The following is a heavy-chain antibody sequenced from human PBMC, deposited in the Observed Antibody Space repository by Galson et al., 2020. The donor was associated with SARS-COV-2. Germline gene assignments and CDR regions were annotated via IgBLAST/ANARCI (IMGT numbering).Heavy chain of an antibody. CDR3: ARDLRLGELPDDY. J-gene: IGHJ4*02. Sequence: QLGESLKISCAASGFTFSSYGMHWVRQAPGKGLEWVAVIWYDGSNKYYADSVKGRFTISRDNSKNTLYLQMNSLRAEDTAVYYCARDLRLGELPDDYWGQGTLVTVSS. CDR2: IWYDGSNK. D-gene: IGHD3-16*01. CDR1: GFTFSSYG. V-gene: IGHV3-33*01.